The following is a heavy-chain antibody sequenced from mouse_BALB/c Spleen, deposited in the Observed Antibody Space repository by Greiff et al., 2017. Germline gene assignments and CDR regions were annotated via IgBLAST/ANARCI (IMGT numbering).Heavy chain of an antibody. D-gene: IGHD1-1*02. V-gene: IGHV5-6-5*01. Sequence: EVQLVESGGGLVKPGGSLKLSCAASGFTFSSYAMSWVRQTPEKRLEWVASISSGGSTYYPDSVKGRFTISRDNARNILYLQMSRLRSEDTAMYYCARELWPPMDYWGQGTSVTVSS. CDR3: ARELWPPMDY. CDR2: ISSGGST. CDR1: GFTFSSYA. J-gene: IGHJ4*01.